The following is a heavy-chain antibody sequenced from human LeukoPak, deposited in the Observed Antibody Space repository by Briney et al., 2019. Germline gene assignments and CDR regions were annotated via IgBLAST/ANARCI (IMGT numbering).Heavy chain of an antibody. J-gene: IGHJ4*02. CDR3: SRADYGGNSELDY. CDR2: INPNSGGT. Sequence: ASVKVSCYASGYTFTGYYMHWVRQAPGQGLEWMGWINPNSGGTNYAQKFQGRVTMTRDTSISTAYMELSRLRSDDTAVYYCSRADYGGNSELDYWGQGTLVTVSS. D-gene: IGHD4-23*01. V-gene: IGHV1-2*02. CDR1: GYTFTGYY.